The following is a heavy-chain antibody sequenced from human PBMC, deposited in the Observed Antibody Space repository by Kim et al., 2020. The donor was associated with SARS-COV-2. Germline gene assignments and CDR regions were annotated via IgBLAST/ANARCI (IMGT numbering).Heavy chain of an antibody. CDR2: IFSSGAT. D-gene: IGHD1-1*01. Sequence: SETLSLTCTVSGDSISSSLYSRDWIRQPPGKGLEWIGTIFSSGATNYNPSLRSRLTMSVETSKNQFSLQLTSVTAADTAIYYCGVSTGVFDSWGQGTLVTVSS. CDR3: GVSTGVFDS. V-gene: IGHV4-39*01. J-gene: IGHJ4*02. CDR1: GDSISSSLYS.